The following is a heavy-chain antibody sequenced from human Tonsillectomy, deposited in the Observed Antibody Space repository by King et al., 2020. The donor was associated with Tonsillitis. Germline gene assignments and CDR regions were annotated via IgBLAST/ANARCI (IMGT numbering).Heavy chain of an antibody. D-gene: IGHD3-22*01. CDR1: GYSFTSYW. CDR2: IDPSDSST. V-gene: IGHV5-10-1*03. J-gene: IGHJ3*02. Sequence: VQLVQSGAEVKKPGESLRISCKGSGYSFTSYWINWVRQMPGKGLEWMGTIDPSDSSTNYSPSFQGHVTISADKSISTAYLQWSSLKASDTAMYYCARRTMILESPLEAFDIWGQGTMVTVSS. CDR3: ARRTMILESPLEAFDI.